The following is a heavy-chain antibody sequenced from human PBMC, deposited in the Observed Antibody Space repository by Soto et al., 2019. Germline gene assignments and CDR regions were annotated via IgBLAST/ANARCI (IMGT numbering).Heavy chain of an antibody. CDR2: ISGSGGST. D-gene: IGHD2-21*02. V-gene: IGHV3-23*01. J-gene: IGHJ5*02. Sequence: GGSLRLSCAASGFTFSSYAMSWVRQAPGKGLEWVSAISGSGGSTYYADSVKGRFTISRDNSKNTLYLQMNSLRAEDTAVYYCAKVRQPVKSRRTYCGGDCYSPFDPWGQGTLVTVSS. CDR1: GFTFSSYA. CDR3: AKVRQPVKSRRTYCGGDCYSPFDP.